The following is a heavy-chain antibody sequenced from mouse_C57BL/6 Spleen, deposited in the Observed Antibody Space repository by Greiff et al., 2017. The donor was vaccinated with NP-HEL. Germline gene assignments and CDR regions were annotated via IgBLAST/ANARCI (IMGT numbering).Heavy chain of an antibody. J-gene: IGHJ1*03. CDR3: ARSHYYGSSYWYFDV. CDR1: GYTFTSYW. Sequence: VQLQQSGAELAKPGASVKLSCKASGYTFTSYWMHWVKQRPGQGLEWIGYINPSSGYTKYNQKFKDKATLTADKSYSTAYMQLSSLTYEDTAVYYCARSHYYGSSYWYFDVWGTGTTVTVSS. CDR2: INPSSGYT. D-gene: IGHD1-1*01. V-gene: IGHV1-7*01.